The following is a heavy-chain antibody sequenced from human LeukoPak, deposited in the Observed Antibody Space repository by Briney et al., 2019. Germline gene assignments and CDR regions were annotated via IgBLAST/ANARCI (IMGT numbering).Heavy chain of an antibody. Sequence: GGSLRLSCAASGFTFSNYGMSWVRQAPGKGLEWVSDISGSGGSTYYAESVKGRFTISRDNSKNTLYLQMNSLRAEDTAVYYCAELGITMIGGVWGKGTTVTISS. V-gene: IGHV3-23*01. CDR1: GFTFSNYG. CDR3: AELGITMIGGV. D-gene: IGHD3-10*02. CDR2: ISGSGGST. J-gene: IGHJ6*04.